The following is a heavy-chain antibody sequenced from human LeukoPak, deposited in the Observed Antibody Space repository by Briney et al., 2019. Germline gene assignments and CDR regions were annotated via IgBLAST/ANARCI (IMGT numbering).Heavy chain of an antibody. J-gene: IGHJ3*02. CDR3: AKFGSQRGDAFDI. V-gene: IGHV3-48*01. CDR1: GFTFSSHG. CDR2: ISSSSSTI. D-gene: IGHD3-3*01. Sequence: PGGSLRLSCAASGFTFSSHGMNWVRQAPGKGLEWVSCISSSSSTIYYADSVKGRFTISRDNSKNTLYLQMNSLRAEDTAVYYCAKFGSQRGDAFDIWGQGTMVTVSS.